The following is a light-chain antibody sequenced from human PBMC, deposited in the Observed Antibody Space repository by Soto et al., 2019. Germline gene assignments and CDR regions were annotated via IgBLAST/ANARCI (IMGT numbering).Light chain of an antibody. Sequence: EIVLTQSPATLSLSPGERATLSCRASQSISIHLAWYQQKPGQAPRLLIYDAFNRATGIPARFSGSGSGTDFTLTITSLEPEDFAVYYCQQRSNWLTFGGGTKVEIK. V-gene: IGKV3-11*01. CDR1: QSISIH. J-gene: IGKJ4*01. CDR3: QQRSNWLT. CDR2: DAF.